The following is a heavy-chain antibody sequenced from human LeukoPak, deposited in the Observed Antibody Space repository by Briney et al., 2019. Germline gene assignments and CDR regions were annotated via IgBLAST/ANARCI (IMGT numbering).Heavy chain of an antibody. CDR2: IKQDGSEK. CDR3: SSWFDP. CDR1: GLTFSNAW. V-gene: IGHV3-7*01. Sequence: PGGSLRLSCVLSGLTFSNAWMSWVRQAPGKGLEWVANIKQDGSEKYYVDSVKGRFTISRDNAKNSLYLQMNSLRAEDTAVYYCSSWFDPWGQGTLVTVSS. J-gene: IGHJ5*02.